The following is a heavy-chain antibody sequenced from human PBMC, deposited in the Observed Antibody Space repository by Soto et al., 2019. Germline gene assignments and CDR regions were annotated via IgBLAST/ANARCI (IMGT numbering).Heavy chain of an antibody. D-gene: IGHD3-22*01. J-gene: IGHJ6*02. CDR2: INPNSGGT. V-gene: IGHV1-2*04. CDR3: ARELKENYYYDSSGYSHYYGMDV. CDR1: VYTFTGYY. Sequence: ASVKVSCKASVYTFTGYYMHWVRQAPGQGLEWMGWINPNSGGTNYAQKFQGWVTMTRDTSISTAYMELSRLRSDDTAVYYCARELKENYYYDSSGYSHYYGMDVWGQGTTVTVSS.